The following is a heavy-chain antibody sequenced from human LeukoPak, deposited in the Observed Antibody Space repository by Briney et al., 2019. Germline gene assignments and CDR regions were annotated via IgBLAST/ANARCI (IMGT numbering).Heavy chain of an antibody. V-gene: IGHV3-7*01. J-gene: IGHJ4*02. D-gene: IGHD6-13*01. CDR1: GFTLSSYW. CDR3: ARDIAPAGLFFDY. CDR2: IKYDGSEK. Sequence: GGSLRLSCAASGFTLSSYWMSWVRQAPGKGLEWVANIKYDGSEKDYVDSVKGRFTISRDNAKNSLYLQMNSLRAEDTAVYYCARDIAPAGLFFDYWGQGPLVTVSS.